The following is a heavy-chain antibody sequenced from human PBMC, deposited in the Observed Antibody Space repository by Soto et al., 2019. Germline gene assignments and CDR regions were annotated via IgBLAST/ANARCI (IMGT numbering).Heavy chain of an antibody. CDR1: GFIFSTYG. Sequence: QVQLVESGGGVVQPGRSLRLSCAASGFIFSTYGMHWVRQAPVKGLEWLSVISYDGNNKYYADSVKGRFTISRDNSKNTLWLQMDSLRTEDTAVYYWAKDLLLTTITTVGDWGQGTLVTVSS. J-gene: IGHJ4*02. CDR3: AKDLLLTTITTVGD. V-gene: IGHV3-30*18. CDR2: ISYDGNNK. D-gene: IGHD4-17*01.